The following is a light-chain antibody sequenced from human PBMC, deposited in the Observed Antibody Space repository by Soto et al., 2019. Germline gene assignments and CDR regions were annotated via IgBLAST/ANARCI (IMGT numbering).Light chain of an antibody. CDR3: QQYGNSPT. J-gene: IGKJ1*01. Sequence: EIVLTQSPGTLSLSPGERATLSCRSSQSVSSSYLAWYQQKPGQAPRLLIYDASNMATGIPDRFSGSGSGTDFTLTSSRLEPEDFAVYYCQQYGNSPTFGQGTKVEIK. CDR2: DAS. CDR1: QSVSSSY. V-gene: IGKV3-20*01.